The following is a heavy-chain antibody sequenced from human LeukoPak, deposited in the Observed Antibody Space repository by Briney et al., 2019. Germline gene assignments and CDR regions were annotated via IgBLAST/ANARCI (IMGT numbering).Heavy chain of an antibody. CDR2: MNPNSGNT. D-gene: IGHD4-11*01. CDR3: AITMTTVNYYYYGMDV. CDR1: GYTFTSYD. J-gene: IGHJ6*02. Sequence: VASVKVSCKASGYTFTSYDINWVRQATGQGLEWMGWMNPNSGNTGYAQKFQGRVTMTRNTSISTAYMELSSLRSEDTAVYYCAITMTTVNYYYYGMDVWGQGTTVTVSS. V-gene: IGHV1-8*01.